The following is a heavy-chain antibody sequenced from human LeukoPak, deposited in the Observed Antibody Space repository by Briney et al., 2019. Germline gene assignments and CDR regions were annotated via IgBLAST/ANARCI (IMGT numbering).Heavy chain of an antibody. CDR1: GFTFSDYW. CDR3: ARDRGFSYGIDF. V-gene: IGHV3-7*04. CDR2: IQRDGSEK. Sequence: PGGSLRLSCAASGFTFSDYWMSCVRQAPGKGLEWVANIQRDGSEKYYVDSVKGRFTISRDNAKKSLFLQVSSLRGEDTAVYYCARDRGFSYGIDFWGQGTLVTVSS. D-gene: IGHD5-18*01. J-gene: IGHJ4*02.